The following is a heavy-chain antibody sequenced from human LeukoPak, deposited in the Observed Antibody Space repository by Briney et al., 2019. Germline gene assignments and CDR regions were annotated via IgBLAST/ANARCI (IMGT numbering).Heavy chain of an antibody. Sequence: GGSLRLSCSASGFPFSSYAMHWVRQAPGKGLEWVSAISGSGGSTYYADSVKGRFTISRDNSKNTLYLQMNSLRAEDTAVYYCAKALWYRSGWYGFDYWGQGTLVTVSS. CDR3: AKALWYRSGWYGFDY. CDR2: ISGSGGST. J-gene: IGHJ4*02. D-gene: IGHD6-19*01. V-gene: IGHV3-23*01. CDR1: GFPFSSYA.